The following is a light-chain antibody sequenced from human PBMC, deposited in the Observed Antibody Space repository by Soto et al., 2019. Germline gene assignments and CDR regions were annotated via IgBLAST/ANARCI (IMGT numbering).Light chain of an antibody. CDR2: GAS. J-gene: IGKJ5*01. CDR1: QSVYSKY. CDR3: QHHGGSPIT. Sequence: EIVLTQSPGTLSLSPGESATLSCRASQSVYSKYLAWYQQKPGQAPRLLIYGASSRASGIPDRFSGSGSGADFTLTISRLEPEDFAVYYCQHHGGSPITFGQGTRLVIK. V-gene: IGKV3-20*01.